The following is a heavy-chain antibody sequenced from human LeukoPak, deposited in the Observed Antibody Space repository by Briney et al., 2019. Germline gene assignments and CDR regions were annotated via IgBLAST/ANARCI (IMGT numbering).Heavy chain of an antibody. CDR3: ARAESTSWVDD. D-gene: IGHD2-2*01. J-gene: IGHJ4*02. CDR1: GGSISSGSYY. V-gene: IGHV4-61*02. Sequence: SETLSLACTVSGGSISSGSYYWSWIRQPAGKGLEWIGRIYTSGSTNYNPSLKSRVTISVDTSKNQFSLKLSSVTAADTAVYYCARAESTSWVDDWGQGTLVTVSS. CDR2: IYTSGST.